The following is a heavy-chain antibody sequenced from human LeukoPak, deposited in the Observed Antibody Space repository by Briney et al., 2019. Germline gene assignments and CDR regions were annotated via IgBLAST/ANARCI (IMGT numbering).Heavy chain of an antibody. J-gene: IGHJ4*02. CDR3: ARGPKWLRGAFDY. V-gene: IGHV3-7*01. Sequence: GGSRRLSCAASGFTFSSYWMSWVRQAPGKGLEWVANIKQDGSEKYYVDSVKGRFTISGDNAKNSLYLQMNSLRAEDTAVYYCARGPKWLRGAFDYWGQGTLVTVSS. D-gene: IGHD5-12*01. CDR2: IKQDGSEK. CDR1: GFTFSSYW.